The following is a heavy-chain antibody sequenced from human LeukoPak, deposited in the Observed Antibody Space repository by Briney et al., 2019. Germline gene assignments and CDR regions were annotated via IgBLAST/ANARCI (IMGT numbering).Heavy chain of an antibody. CDR3: ARSLTPVSY. CDR2: IFPADSDT. Sequence: GESLKISCKGSGYIFSNYWIGWVRQMPGKGLEWMGIIFPADSDTRYNPSFQDQVTISADKSISTAYLQWSSLKASDTAMYYCARSLTPVSYWGKGTLVTVSS. D-gene: IGHD3-16*01. V-gene: IGHV5-51*01. CDR1: GYIFSNYW. J-gene: IGHJ4*02.